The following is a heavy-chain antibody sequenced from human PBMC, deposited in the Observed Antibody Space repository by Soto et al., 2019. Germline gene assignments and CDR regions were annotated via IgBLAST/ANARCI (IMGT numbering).Heavy chain of an antibody. D-gene: IGHD1-26*01. Sequence: EVQLVESGGGLEQPGRSLRLSCVASGFTFDRYAMHWVRQAPGKGLEWVSGISWNSGIIDYADSVKGRFTISRDNAKNSLYLQMNSLRPEDTAFYSCAKANSGTYGAFDYWGQGTLVTVSS. CDR3: AKANSGTYGAFDY. V-gene: IGHV3-9*01. CDR1: GFTFDRYA. J-gene: IGHJ4*02. CDR2: ISWNSGII.